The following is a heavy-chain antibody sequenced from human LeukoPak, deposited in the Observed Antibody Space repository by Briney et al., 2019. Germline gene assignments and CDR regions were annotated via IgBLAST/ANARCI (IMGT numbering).Heavy chain of an antibody. V-gene: IGHV1-18*01. CDR1: GYTFSSYG. CDR3: ARDQSPGLFDY. J-gene: IGHJ4*02. Sequence: ASVKVSCKASGYTFSSYGISWVRQAPGQGLEWMGWISGNNGITNYARKFQDRVTVTTDTSTTTVYMELRSLTSDDTAVYYCARDQSPGLFDYWGQGTLVTVSS. CDR2: ISGNNGIT.